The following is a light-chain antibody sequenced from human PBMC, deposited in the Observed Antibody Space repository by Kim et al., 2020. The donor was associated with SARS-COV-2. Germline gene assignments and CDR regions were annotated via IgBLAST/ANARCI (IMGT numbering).Light chain of an antibody. V-gene: IGLV3-9*01. CDR1: NIVRRN. CDR3: QVWDSSTWV. CDR2: RDY. Sequence: SVALGQTASITCGGNNIVRRNVHWYQQRPGQAPVLVIYRDYNRPSGIPERFSGSNSGNTATLTISRAQDGDEADYYCQVWDSSTWVFGGGTQLTV. J-gene: IGLJ3*02.